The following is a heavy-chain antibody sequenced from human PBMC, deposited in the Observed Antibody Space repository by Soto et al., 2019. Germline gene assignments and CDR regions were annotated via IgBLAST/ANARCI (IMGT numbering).Heavy chain of an antibody. V-gene: IGHV3-33*01. D-gene: IGHD3-3*01. J-gene: IGHJ4*01. CDR2: IWYDGSNK. CDR1: GFTFSSYG. CDR3: ARDSSGHFDY. Sequence: GGSLRLSCAASGFTFSSYGMHWVRQAPGKGLEWVAVIWYDGSNKYYADSVKGRFTISRDNSKNTLYLQMNSLRAEDTAVYYCARDSSGHFDYWGYGTLFTVSS.